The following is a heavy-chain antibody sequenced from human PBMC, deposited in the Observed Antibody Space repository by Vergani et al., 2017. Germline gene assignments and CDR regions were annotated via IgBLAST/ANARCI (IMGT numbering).Heavy chain of an antibody. J-gene: IGHJ4*02. Sequence: EVQLLESGGGSAQPGESLRLSCVASGFTFSTYAMTWFRQAPGKGLEWVSTISIDGGSKYYADSVKGRFTISRDNSKNTLSLQMNSLTAEDTAIYYCAGPQGTSAYYYGGFDYWGQGILVTVSS. D-gene: IGHD3-22*01. CDR3: AGPQGTSAYYYGGFDY. CDR2: ISIDGGSK. V-gene: IGHV3-23*01. CDR1: GFTFSTYA.